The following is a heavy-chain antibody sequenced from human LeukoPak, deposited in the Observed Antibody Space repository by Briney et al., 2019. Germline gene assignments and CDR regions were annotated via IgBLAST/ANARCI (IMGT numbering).Heavy chain of an antibody. CDR1: GGSISSSNW. CDR3: ARDYGSEAAFDI. Sequence: PSETLSLTCAVSGGSISSSNWWSWVRQFPGQGLEWIGEIHHSGSTNYNPSLKSRVTMSVDKSKNQFSLKVSSVTAADTAVYFCARDYGSEAAFDIWGRGIMVTVSS. CDR2: IHHSGST. J-gene: IGHJ3*02. D-gene: IGHD6-19*01. V-gene: IGHV4-4*02.